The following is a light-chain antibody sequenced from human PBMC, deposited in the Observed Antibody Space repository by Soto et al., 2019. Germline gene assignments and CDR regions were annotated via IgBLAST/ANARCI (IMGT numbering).Light chain of an antibody. Sequence: DIKMSLSPSSLSAYVGDKVTITCRASQSITSYLHWYQQKPGKAPKLLIYAASSLRSGVTSRFSGSGSGTDFTLTISSLQREDFATYVCQQSYSSPWTFGQGSKVDVK. CDR3: QQSYSSPWT. J-gene: IGKJ1*01. V-gene: IGKV1-39*01. CDR1: QSITSY. CDR2: AAS.